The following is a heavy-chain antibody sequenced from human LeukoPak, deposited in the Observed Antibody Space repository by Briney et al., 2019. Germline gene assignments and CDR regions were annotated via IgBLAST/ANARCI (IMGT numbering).Heavy chain of an antibody. CDR1: GGSSSSSSYY. V-gene: IGHV4-39*01. CDR3: ARGLLLWFGELSSWFDP. Sequence: SETLSLTCTVSGGSSSSSSYYWGWIRQPPGKGLEWIGSIYYSGSTYYNPSLKSRVTISVDTSKNQFSLKLSSVTAADTAVYYCARGLLLWFGELSSWFDPWGQGTLVTVSS. J-gene: IGHJ5*02. D-gene: IGHD3-10*01. CDR2: IYYSGST.